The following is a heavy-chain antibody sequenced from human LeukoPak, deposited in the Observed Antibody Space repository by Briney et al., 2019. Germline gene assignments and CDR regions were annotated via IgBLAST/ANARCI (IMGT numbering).Heavy chain of an antibody. Sequence: PSETLSLTCAVYGGSFSGYYWSWIRQPPGKGLEWIGEINHSGSTNYNPSLKSRVTISVDTSKNQFSLKLSSVTAADTAVYYCARRGRSITKKFYDRSGYYQPLDAFDIWGQGTMVTVSS. D-gene: IGHD3-22*01. J-gene: IGHJ3*02. CDR2: INHSGST. V-gene: IGHV4-34*01. CDR3: ARRGRSITKKFYDRSGYYQPLDAFDI. CDR1: GGSFSGYY.